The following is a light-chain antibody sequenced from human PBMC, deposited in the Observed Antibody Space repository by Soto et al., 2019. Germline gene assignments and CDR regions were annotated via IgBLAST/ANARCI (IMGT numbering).Light chain of an antibody. V-gene: IGKV1-6*02. Sequence: AIQMTQSPSSLSASVGDSVTITCRASQGIRNDLGWYQVKPGTAPKLRIYGASTLQSGVPSRFSGSGSGTDFTLTINSLQPGDFATYYCLQDYTYPRTFGQGTRV. CDR1: QGIRND. CDR2: GAS. CDR3: LQDYTYPRT. J-gene: IGKJ1*01.